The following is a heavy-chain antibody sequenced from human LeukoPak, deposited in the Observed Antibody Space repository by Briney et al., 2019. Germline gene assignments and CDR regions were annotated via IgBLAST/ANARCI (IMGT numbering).Heavy chain of an antibody. CDR3: AVYGDCGKGERDFDY. Sequence: PPGGSLRLSCAASGFTFSSYEMNWVRQAPGKGLEWVSYISSSGSTIYYADSVKGRFTISRDNAKNSLYLQMNSLRAEDTAVYYCAVYGDCGKGERDFDYWGPGILVTVSS. CDR1: GFTFSSYE. CDR2: ISSSGSTI. V-gene: IGHV3-48*03. J-gene: IGHJ4*02. D-gene: IGHD4-17*01.